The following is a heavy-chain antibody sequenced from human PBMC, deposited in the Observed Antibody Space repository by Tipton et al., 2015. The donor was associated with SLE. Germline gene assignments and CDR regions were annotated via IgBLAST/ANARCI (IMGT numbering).Heavy chain of an antibody. CDR3: ARGLGGIDYGDDGDH. CDR2: INDSGIT. D-gene: IGHD4-17*01. J-gene: IGHJ4*02. V-gene: IGHV4-34*01. Sequence: AGLVKPSETLSLTCEVYGGSFSGYYWNWIRQPPGKGLEWIGEINDSGITNYNPSLKSRVTISVHASKNEFSLRLISVTAADTAVYYCARGLGGIDYGDDGDHWGQGTLVTVSS. CDR1: GGSFSGYY.